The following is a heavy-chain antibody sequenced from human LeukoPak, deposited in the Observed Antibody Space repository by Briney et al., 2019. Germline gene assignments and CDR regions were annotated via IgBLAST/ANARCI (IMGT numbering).Heavy chain of an antibody. CDR3: GRQYSRSNPYYYYYLDV. CDR1: GFTFSSYW. V-gene: IGHV3-7*01. CDR2: IKQDGSEK. Sequence: PGGSLRLSCAASGFTFSSYWMSWVRQAPGKGLEWVANIKQDGSEKYYVDSVKGRFTISRDNAKNSLYLQMNSLRAEDTAVYYCGRQYSRSNPYYYYYLDVWGKGTTVTVSS. D-gene: IGHD6-6*01. J-gene: IGHJ6*03.